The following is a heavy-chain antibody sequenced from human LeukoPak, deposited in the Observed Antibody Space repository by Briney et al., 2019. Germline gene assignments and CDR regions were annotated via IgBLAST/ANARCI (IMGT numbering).Heavy chain of an antibody. CDR2: ITSSGVTI. CDR3: ARGPGDYYGSGTYFYYFDY. D-gene: IGHD3-10*01. CDR1: GFTFSNYY. V-gene: IGHV3-11*01. J-gene: IGHJ4*02. Sequence: GGSLRISCAASGFTFSNYYMSWIRQAPGKGLEWISYITSSGVTIYYADSVKGRFTISRDNAKNSLYLQMNSLRAEDAAVYYCARGPGDYYGSGTYFYYFDYWGQGTLVTVSS.